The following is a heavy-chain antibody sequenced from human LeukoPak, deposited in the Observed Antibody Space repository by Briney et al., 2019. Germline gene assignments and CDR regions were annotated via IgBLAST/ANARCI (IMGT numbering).Heavy chain of an antibody. CDR2: IIPIFGTA. V-gene: IGHV1-69*13. Sequence: SVKVPCKASGGTFSSYAISWVRQAPGQGLEWMGGIIPIFGTANYAQKFQGRVTITADESTSTAYMELSSLRSEDTAVYYCARGITMVRGVIDYYYYGMDVWGQGTLVTASS. J-gene: IGHJ6*02. CDR3: ARGITMVRGVIDYYYYGMDV. CDR1: GGTFSSYA. D-gene: IGHD3-10*01.